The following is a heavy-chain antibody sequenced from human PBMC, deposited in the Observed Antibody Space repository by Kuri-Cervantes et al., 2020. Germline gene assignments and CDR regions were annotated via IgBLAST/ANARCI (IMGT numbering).Heavy chain of an antibody. CDR2: MNPNSGNT. D-gene: IGHD4-17*01. CDR3: ARVPYGDYGALFY. Sequence: ASVKVSCKASGYTFTSYAMNWVRQATGQGLEWMGWMNPNSGNTGYAQKFQGRVTMTRNTSISTAYMELSSLRSEDTAVYYCARVPYGDYGALFYWGQGTLVTVSS. CDR1: GYTFTSYA. J-gene: IGHJ4*02. V-gene: IGHV1-8*02.